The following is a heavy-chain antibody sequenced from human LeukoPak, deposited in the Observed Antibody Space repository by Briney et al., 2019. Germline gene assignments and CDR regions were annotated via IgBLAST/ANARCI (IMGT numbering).Heavy chain of an antibody. D-gene: IGHD1-1*01. CDR1: GGSISSNNW. CDR3: ARVNINNWHSCDY. CDR2: IFHSGSP. Sequence: SGTLSLTCAVSGGSISSNNWWGWVRQPPGKGLEWIGEIFHSGSPNYNPSLKSRVTISIDKSRNHFSLNLSSVTAADTAVYYCARVNINNWHSCDYWGQGTLVTVSS. V-gene: IGHV4-4*02. J-gene: IGHJ4*02.